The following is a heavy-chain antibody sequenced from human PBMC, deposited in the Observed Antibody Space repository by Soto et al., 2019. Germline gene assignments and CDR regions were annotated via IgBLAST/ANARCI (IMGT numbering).Heavy chain of an antibody. J-gene: IGHJ5*02. D-gene: IGHD3-10*01. CDR3: AKDRTMLRGGIITA. CDR2: ISNSGGST. Sequence: EVQLLESGGGLVQPGGSLRLSCVASGFTFSSYAMSWVRQAPGKGLEWVSLISNSGGSTYYADSVKGRFTISRDNSKNTLYLQMNTLRGEDTAIYYCAKDRTMLRGGIITAWGQGTLVTVSS. CDR1: GFTFSSYA. V-gene: IGHV3-23*01.